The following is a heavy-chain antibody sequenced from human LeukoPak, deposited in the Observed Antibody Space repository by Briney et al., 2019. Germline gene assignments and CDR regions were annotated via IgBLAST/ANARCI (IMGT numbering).Heavy chain of an antibody. V-gene: IGHV3-30*04. CDR2: ISYDGSNK. CDR3: ASFQGGYSGYDTEGY. D-gene: IGHD5-12*01. CDR1: GFTFSSYA. Sequence: PGGSLRLSCAASGFTFSSYAMHWVRQAPGKGLEWVAVISYDGSNKYYADSVKGRFTISRDNSKNTLYLQMNSLRAEDTAVYYCASFQGGYSGYDTEGYWGQGTLVTVSS. J-gene: IGHJ4*02.